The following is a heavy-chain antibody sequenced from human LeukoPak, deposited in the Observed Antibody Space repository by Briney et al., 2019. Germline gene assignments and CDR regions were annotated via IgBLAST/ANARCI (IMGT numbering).Heavy chain of an antibody. J-gene: IGHJ4*02. D-gene: IGHD6-19*01. CDR2: IGILGDT. CDR3: ARGGIQVSGIDEFDY. CDR1: GFTFIDYD. Sequence: GGSLRLSCAASGFTFIDYDMHWVRHVIGKGLELVSAIGILGDTHYSGSVKGRFTTSRENAESSLYLQMNSLRAEDTAVYYCARGGIQVSGIDEFDYWGQGTLVAVSS. V-gene: IGHV3-13*01.